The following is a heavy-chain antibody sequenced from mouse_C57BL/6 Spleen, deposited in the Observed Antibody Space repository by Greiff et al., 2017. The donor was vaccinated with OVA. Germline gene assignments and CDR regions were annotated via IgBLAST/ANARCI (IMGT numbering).Heavy chain of an antibody. J-gene: IGHJ1*03. CDR3: ALYGYDGDWYFDV. V-gene: IGHV3-6*01. CDR2: ISYDGSN. D-gene: IGHD2-2*01. CDR1: GYSITSGYY. Sequence: ESGPGLVKPSQSLSLTCSVTGYSITSGYYWNWIRQFPGNKLEWMGYISYDGSNNYNPSLKNRISITRDTSKNQFFLKLNSVTTEDTATYYCALYGYDGDWYFDVWGTGTTVTVSS.